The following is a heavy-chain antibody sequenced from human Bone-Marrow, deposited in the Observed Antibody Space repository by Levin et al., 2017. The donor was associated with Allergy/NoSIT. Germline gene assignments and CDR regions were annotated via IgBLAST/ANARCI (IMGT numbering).Heavy chain of an antibody. CDR1: GFNFDTYA. Sequence: GGSLRLSCAASGFNFDTYAMSWVRQAPGKGLEWVSATSGSGANVYYADSVKGRFIISRDNSKSTLFLQMNSLRADDTAVYYCVKSDRRGGWLAAGDYWGQGTVVTVSS. J-gene: IGHJ4*02. CDR3: VKSDRRGGWLAAGDY. CDR2: TSGSGANV. D-gene: IGHD6-19*01. V-gene: IGHV3-23*01.